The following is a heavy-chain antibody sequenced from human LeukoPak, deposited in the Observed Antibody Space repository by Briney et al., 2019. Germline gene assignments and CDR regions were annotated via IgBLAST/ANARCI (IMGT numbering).Heavy chain of an antibody. J-gene: IGHJ2*01. CDR3: AAIVVPAAPYWYFDL. V-gene: IGHV4-39*01. CDR1: GGSISSSRYY. Sequence: SGTLSLTCTVSGGSISSSRYYWRWLRQPPGKAREGIGMIYSRGSTYYNPSLKARVTISVDTSKNQFSLKLSSVTAAGTAVYYCAAIVVPAAPYWYFDLWGRGTLVTVSS. CDR2: IYSRGST. D-gene: IGHD2-2*01.